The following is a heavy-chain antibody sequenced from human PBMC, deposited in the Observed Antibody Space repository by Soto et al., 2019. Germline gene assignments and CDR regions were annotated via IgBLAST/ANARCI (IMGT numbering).Heavy chain of an antibody. CDR1: GGSISSSSYY. CDR3: AREMGGSIDY. J-gene: IGHJ4*02. Sequence: QLQLQESGPGLVKPSETLSLTCTVSGGSISSSSYYWGWIRQPPGKGLEWIGTIYHSGSTYYKPSLKNRVTISVDTSKNQFSLKLNSVTAADTAIYYCAREMGGSIDYWGQGTLVTVSS. CDR2: IYHSGST. D-gene: IGHD1-26*01. V-gene: IGHV4-39*01.